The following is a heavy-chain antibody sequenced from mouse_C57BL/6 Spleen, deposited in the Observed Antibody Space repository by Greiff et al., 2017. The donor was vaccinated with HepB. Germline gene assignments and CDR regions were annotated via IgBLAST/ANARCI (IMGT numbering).Heavy chain of an antibody. CDR2: IYIGNGYT. V-gene: IGHV1-58*01. CDR3: ARGDYDDVSPRFAY. Sequence: EVKVVESGAELVRPGSSVKMSCKTSGYTFTSYGINWVKQRPGQGLEWIGYIYIGNGYTEYNEKFKGKATLTSDTSSSTAYMQLSSLTSEDSAIYLCARGDYDDVSPRFAYWGQRTLVTVSA. D-gene: IGHD2-4*01. J-gene: IGHJ3*01. CDR1: GYTFTSYG.